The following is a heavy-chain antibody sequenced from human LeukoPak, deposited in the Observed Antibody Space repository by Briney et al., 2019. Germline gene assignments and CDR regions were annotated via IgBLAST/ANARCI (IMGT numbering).Heavy chain of an antibody. V-gene: IGHV4-61*01. CDR2: IYYSGST. J-gene: IGHJ4*02. Sequence: SETLSLTCTVSGGSVSSGSYYWSWIRQPPGKGLEWIGYIYYSGSTNYNPSLKSRVTISVDTSKNQFSLKLSSVTAADTAVYYCARGAPYGGNSGVLDYWGQGTLVTVSS. CDR1: GGSVSSGSYY. CDR3: ARGAPYGGNSGVLDY. D-gene: IGHD4-23*01.